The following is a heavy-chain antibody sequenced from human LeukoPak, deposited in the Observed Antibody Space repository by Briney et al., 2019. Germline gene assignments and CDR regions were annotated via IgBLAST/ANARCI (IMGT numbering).Heavy chain of an antibody. CDR1: GFTFSNYA. CDR3: AKGKAAGAVDWFDP. Sequence: GGSLRLSCAASGFTFSNYAVMWVRQAPGEGREWVSSITGGGDTYYVDSVKGRFTVSRDNSKNTLYLQINSLTADDTALYYCAKGKAAGAVDWFDPWGQGTLVTVSS. CDR2: ITGGGDT. D-gene: IGHD6-13*01. J-gene: IGHJ5*02. V-gene: IGHV3-23*01.